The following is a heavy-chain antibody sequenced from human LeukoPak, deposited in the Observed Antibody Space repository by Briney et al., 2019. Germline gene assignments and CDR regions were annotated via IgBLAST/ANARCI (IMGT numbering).Heavy chain of an antibody. J-gene: IGHJ6*04. CDR1: GSPSISFE. Sequence: GGSRNPPGQPPGSPSISFEWTWFRRVPGRGLGWVSYISSSGSTIYYADSVKGRFTISRDNAKNSLYLQTNSLRAEDTAVYYCAELGITMIGGVWGKGTTVTVSS. CDR3: AELGITMIGGV. CDR2: ISSSGSTI. D-gene: IGHD3-10*02. V-gene: IGHV3-48*03.